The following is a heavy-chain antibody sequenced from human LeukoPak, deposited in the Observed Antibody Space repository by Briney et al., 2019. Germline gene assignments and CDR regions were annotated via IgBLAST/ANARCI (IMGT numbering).Heavy chain of an antibody. D-gene: IGHD6-13*01. J-gene: IGHJ4*02. CDR1: GGSFSGYY. Sequence: PSETLSLTCAAYGGSFSGYYWSWIRQPPGKGLEWIGEINHSGSTNYNPSLKSRVTISVDTSKNQFSLKLSSVTAADTAVYYCARGRGSSWYRGLLSGLFFDYWGQGTLVTVSS. CDR3: ARGRGSSWYRGLLSGLFFDY. V-gene: IGHV4-34*01. CDR2: INHSGST.